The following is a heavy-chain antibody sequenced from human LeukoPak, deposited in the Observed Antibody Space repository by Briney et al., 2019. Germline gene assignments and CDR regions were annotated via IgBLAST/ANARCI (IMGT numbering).Heavy chain of an antibody. CDR3: AKDRADCSNTSCYAFFDY. J-gene: IGHJ4*02. Sequence: GGSLRLSCAASGFTFSNYAINWVRQAPGKGLEWVSAISGSGGSTFYADSVKGRFTISRDNSKNTLYLQMNSLRAEDAAVYYCAKDRADCSNTSCYAFFDYWGQGTLVTVSP. CDR1: GFTFSNYA. CDR2: ISGSGGST. D-gene: IGHD2-2*01. V-gene: IGHV3-23*01.